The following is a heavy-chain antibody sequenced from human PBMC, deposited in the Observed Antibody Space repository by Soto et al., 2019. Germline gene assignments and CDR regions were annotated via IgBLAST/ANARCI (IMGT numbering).Heavy chain of an antibody. D-gene: IGHD6-13*01. CDR2: ISAYNGNT. J-gene: IGHJ5*02. CDR3: AREVAIAAAGNWFDP. CDR1: GYTFTSYG. V-gene: IGHV1-18*01. Sequence: QVQLVQSGAEVKKPGASVKVSCKASGYTFTSYGISWVRQAPGQGLEWMGWISAYNGNTNYAQKLQGRVTMTTDTPXITAYMALRSLRSDDTAVYYCAREVAIAAAGNWFDPWGQGTLVTVSS.